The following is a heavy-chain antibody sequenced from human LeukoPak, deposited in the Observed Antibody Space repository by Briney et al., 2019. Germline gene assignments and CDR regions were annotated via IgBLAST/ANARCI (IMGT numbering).Heavy chain of an antibody. D-gene: IGHD3-10*01. Sequence: GGSLRLSCTASGFTFGDYAMSWVRQAPGKGLEWVGFIRSKAYGGTTEYAASVKGRFTISRDDSKSIAYLQMNSLKTEDTAVYYCTREATYYCGSGSQTQFDYWGQGTLVTVSS. CDR2: IRSKAYGGTT. J-gene: IGHJ4*02. V-gene: IGHV3-49*04. CDR1: GFTFGDYA. CDR3: TREATYYCGSGSQTQFDY.